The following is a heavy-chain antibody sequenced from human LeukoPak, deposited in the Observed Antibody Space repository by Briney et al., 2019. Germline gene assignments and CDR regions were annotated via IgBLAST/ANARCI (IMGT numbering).Heavy chain of an antibody. V-gene: IGHV1-69*13. CDR3: ATRPPPRYYYDSSGYYA. J-gene: IGHJ5*02. D-gene: IGHD3-22*01. CDR2: IIPIFGTA. Sequence: ASVKVSCKASGGTFSSYAISWVRQAPGQGLEWMGGIIPIFGTANYAQKFQGRVTITADESTSTAYMELSSLRSEDTAVYYCATRPPPRYYYDSSGYYAWGQGTLVTVSS. CDR1: GGTFSSYA.